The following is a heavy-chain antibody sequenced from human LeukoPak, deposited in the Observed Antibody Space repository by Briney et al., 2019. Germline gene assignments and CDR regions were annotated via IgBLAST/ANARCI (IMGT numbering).Heavy chain of an antibody. CDR3: ARGGGLDV. Sequence: PGGSLRLSCAASGFTFSSYWMSWVRQAPGKGLEWVANIQQDGSEISFVESVKGRFTIFRDNAEKSLYLQMNALRAEDTAVYFCARGGGLDVWGQGATVTVSS. CDR1: GFTFSSYW. D-gene: IGHD3-16*01. V-gene: IGHV3-7*03. CDR2: IQQDGSEI. J-gene: IGHJ6*02.